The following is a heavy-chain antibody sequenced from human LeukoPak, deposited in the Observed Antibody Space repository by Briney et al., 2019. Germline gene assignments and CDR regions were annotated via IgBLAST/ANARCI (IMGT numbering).Heavy chain of an antibody. J-gene: IGHJ4*02. CDR2: IYTSGST. V-gene: IGHV4-4*07. CDR3: ARANYYDSSGYYRD. D-gene: IGHD3-22*01. Sequence: PSETLSLTCTVSGGSLSSYYWSWIRQPAGKGLEWLGRIYTSGSTNYNPSLKSRVTMSVDTSKNQFSLKLSSVTAADTAVYYCARANYYDSSGYYRDWGPGTPVTVSS. CDR1: GGSLSSYY.